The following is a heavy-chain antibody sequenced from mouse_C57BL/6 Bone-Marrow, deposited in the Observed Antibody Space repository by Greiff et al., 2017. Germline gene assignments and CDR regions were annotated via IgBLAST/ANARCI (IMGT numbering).Heavy chain of an antibody. CDR2: IDPENGDT. V-gene: IGHV14-4*01. J-gene: IGHJ2*01. Sequence: EVQLQQSGAELVRPGASVKLSCTASGFNIKDDYMHWVKQRPEQGLEWIGWIDPENGDTEYASKFQGKATITADTSSNTAYLQLSSLTSEDTAVYYCTTDDGYYPDYWGQGTTLTVSS. D-gene: IGHD2-3*01. CDR3: TTDDGYYPDY. CDR1: GFNIKDDY.